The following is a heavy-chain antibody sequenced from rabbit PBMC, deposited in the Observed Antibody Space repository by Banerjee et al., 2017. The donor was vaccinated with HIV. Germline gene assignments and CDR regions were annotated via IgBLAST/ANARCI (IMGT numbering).Heavy chain of an antibody. V-gene: IGHV1S40*01. J-gene: IGHJ4*01. CDR3: ATAGTDIYTHFNL. D-gene: IGHD4-2*01. CDR2: IYTGDGNT. Sequence: QSLEESGGDLVKPGASLTLTCTASGFSFSNNYYMSWVRQAPGKGPEWIACIYTGDGNTYYASWAKGRFTISKTSSTTVTLQMTSLTAADTATYFCATAGTDIYTHFNLWGPGTLVTVS. CDR1: GFSFSNNYY.